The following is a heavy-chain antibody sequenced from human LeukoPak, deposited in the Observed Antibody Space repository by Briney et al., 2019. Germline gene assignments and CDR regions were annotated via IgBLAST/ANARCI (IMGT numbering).Heavy chain of an antibody. V-gene: IGHV4-38-2*01. CDR3: ARGRIVGATTSFDY. J-gene: IGHJ4*02. Sequence: PSETLSLTCAVSGYSISSGYYWGWIRQPPGKGLEWIGSIYHSGSTYYNPSLKSRVTISVDTSKNQFSLKLSSVTAADTAVYYCARGRIVGATTSFDYWGQGTLVTVSS. CDR1: GYSISSGYY. CDR2: IYHSGST. D-gene: IGHD1-26*01.